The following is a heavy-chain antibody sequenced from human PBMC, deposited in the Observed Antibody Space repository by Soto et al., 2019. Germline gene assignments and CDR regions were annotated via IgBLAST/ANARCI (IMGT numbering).Heavy chain of an antibody. J-gene: IGHJ6*02. V-gene: IGHV4-39*01. CDR3: ARQLDSYSSSWETTFYYYYYGMDV. CDR1: GGSISSSSYY. Sequence: SETLSLTCTVSGGSISSSSYYWGWIRQPPGKGLEWIGSIYYSGSTYYNPSLKSRVTISVDTSKNQFSLKLSSVTAADTAVYYCARQLDSYSSSWETTFYYYYYGMDVWGQGTTVT. D-gene: IGHD6-13*01. CDR2: IYYSGST.